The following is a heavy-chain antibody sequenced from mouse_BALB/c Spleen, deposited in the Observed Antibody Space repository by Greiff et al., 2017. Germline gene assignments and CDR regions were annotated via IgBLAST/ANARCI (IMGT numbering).Heavy chain of an antibody. J-gene: IGHJ4*01. CDR3: ARSRDYDNAMDY. Sequence: QVQLKQSGAELVRPGTSVKISCKASGYTFTNYWLGWVKQRPGHGLEWIGDIYPGGGYTNYNEKFKGKATLTADTSSSTAYMQLSSLTSEDSAVYFCARSRDYDNAMDYWGQGTSVTVSS. CDR1: GYTFTNYW. D-gene: IGHD2-4*01. V-gene: IGHV1-63*02. CDR2: IYPGGGYT.